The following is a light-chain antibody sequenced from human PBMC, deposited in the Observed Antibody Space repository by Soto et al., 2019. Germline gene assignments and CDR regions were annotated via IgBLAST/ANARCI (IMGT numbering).Light chain of an antibody. CDR1: QDISSW. V-gene: IGKV1-12*01. CDR3: QQANSFPGT. CDR2: AAA. Sequence: DIQMTQPPPPVYASVGARVTINCRASQDISSWLAWYQQKPGKAPKLLMYAAATLQIGVPSRFSGSGTGTDFTLTISSLQPEDLATYYCQQANSFPGTFGGGTKVEIK. J-gene: IGKJ4*01.